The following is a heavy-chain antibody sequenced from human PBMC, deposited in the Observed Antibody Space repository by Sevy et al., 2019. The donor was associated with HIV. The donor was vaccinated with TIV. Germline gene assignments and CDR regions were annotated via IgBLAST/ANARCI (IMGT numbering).Heavy chain of an antibody. V-gene: IGHV3-73*01. CDR1: GFTFSGSA. D-gene: IGHD5-18*01. Sequence: GGSLRLSCAASGFTFSGSAMHWVRQASGKGLEWVGRIRSKANSYATAYAASVKGRFTISRDDSKNTAYLQMNSLKTEDTAVYYCTRFSSFPNGYESNWGQGTLVTVSS. J-gene: IGHJ4*02. CDR3: TRFSSFPNGYESN. CDR2: IRSKANSYAT.